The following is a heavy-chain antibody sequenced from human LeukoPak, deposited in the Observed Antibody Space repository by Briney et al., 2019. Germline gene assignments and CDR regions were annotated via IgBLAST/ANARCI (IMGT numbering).Heavy chain of an antibody. D-gene: IGHD3-9*01. Sequence: PSGTLSLTCAVSGGSISSSNWWSWVRQPPGKGLEWIGEIYHSGSTNYNPSLKSRVTISVDKSKNQFSLKLSSVTAADTAVYYCARGNTYCDILTGYYKGSYFDYWGQGTLVTVSS. CDR2: IYHSGST. CDR3: ARGNTYCDILTGYYKGSYFDY. J-gene: IGHJ4*02. CDR1: GGSISSSNW. V-gene: IGHV4-4*02.